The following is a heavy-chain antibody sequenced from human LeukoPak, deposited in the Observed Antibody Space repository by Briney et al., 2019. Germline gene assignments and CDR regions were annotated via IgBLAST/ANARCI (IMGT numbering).Heavy chain of an antibody. CDR2: ISAYNGYT. CDR1: AYTFTTYG. J-gene: IGHJ4*02. D-gene: IGHD1-14*01. Sequence: ASVKLSCNASAYTFTTYGISWVRQAPAQGLEWMGWISAYNGYTKYAQNLQDRVTMTRDTSTSTAYMELTSLTSDDTAVYYCARAGPPTTHSHWGEGTLVTVFS. CDR3: ARAGPPTTHSH. V-gene: IGHV1-18*01.